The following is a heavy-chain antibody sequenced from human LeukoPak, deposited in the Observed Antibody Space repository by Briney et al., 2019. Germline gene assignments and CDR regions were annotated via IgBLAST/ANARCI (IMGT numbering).Heavy chain of an antibody. V-gene: IGHV3-30*18. CDR1: GFTFGSYG. J-gene: IGHJ4*02. CDR2: ISYDGSNK. CDR3: AKGIRGYYDSSGQP. D-gene: IGHD3-22*01. Sequence: PGGSLRLSCAASGFTFGSYGMHWVRQAPGKGLEWVAVISYDGSNKYYADSVKGRFTISRDNSENTLYLQMNSLRAEDTAVYYCAKGIRGYYDSSGQPWGQGTLVTVSS.